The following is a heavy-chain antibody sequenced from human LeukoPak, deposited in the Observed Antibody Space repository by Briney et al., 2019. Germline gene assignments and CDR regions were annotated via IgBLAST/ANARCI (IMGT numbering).Heavy chain of an antibody. CDR2: IYYSGST. J-gene: IGHJ3*02. Sequence: SETLSLTCTVSGGSISSGDYYWSWIRQPPGKGLEWIGYIYYSGSTYYNPSLKSRVTISVDTSKNQFSLKLSSVTAADTAVYYCARDLLPEPNAFDIWGQGTMVTVSS. V-gene: IGHV4-30-4*01. CDR1: GGSISSGDYY. CDR3: ARDLLPEPNAFDI. D-gene: IGHD2-15*01.